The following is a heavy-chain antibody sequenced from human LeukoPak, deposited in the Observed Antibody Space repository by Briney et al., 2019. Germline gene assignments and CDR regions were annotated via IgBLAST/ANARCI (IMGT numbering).Heavy chain of an antibody. J-gene: IGHJ4*02. Sequence: GGSLRLSCAASGFTFSSYSMNWVRQPPGKGLEWVGRIKSKTDGRTIDYAAPVKGSFTISKDDSKNTLYLQMNSLKTEDTAVYYCTADVDTAMVTRDYWGQGTLVTVSS. CDR2: IKSKTDGRTI. D-gene: IGHD5-18*01. CDR1: GFTFSSYS. V-gene: IGHV3-15*01. CDR3: TADVDTAMVTRDY.